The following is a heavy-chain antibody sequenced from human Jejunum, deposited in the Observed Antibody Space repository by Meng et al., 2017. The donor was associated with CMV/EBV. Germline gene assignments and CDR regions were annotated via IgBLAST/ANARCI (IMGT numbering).Heavy chain of an antibody. J-gene: IGHJ4*02. CDR1: GFTFSAYS. CDR3: AKDLKPDGAWDFDS. D-gene: IGHD4-17*01. Sequence: GASGFTFSAYSLAWVRQAPGKGLEWVASIIQSSSASYTDSVKGRFTISRDNSKSTVYLQMNSLRAEDTAIYYCAKDLKPDGAWDFDSWGQGTLVTVSS. CDR2: IIQSSSA. V-gene: IGHV3-23*01.